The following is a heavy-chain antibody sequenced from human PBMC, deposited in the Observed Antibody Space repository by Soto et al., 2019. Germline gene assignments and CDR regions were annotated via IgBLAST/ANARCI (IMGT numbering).Heavy chain of an antibody. CDR2: ISGYNGNA. Sequence: QVQLVQSGAEVRKPGASVKVSCKASGYTFSSHGIIWVRQAPGQGLEWMGWISGYNGNAKYAQRFQGRVTMTTDTSTSTVYMDLRSLGSDESAVYYCAREGSYGWYDCWGQGTLVTVAS. J-gene: IGHJ5*01. V-gene: IGHV1-18*01. CDR3: AREGSYGWYDC. D-gene: IGHD2-15*01. CDR1: GYTFSSHG.